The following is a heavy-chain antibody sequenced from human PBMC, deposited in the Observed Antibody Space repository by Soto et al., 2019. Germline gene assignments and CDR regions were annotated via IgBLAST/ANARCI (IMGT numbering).Heavy chain of an antibody. V-gene: IGHV5-51*01. D-gene: IGHD3-10*01. CDR3: ARMTSIGIGSFDI. J-gene: IGHJ3*02. Sequence: GESLKISCQGSGYSFTTYWIAWVRQMPGKGPKSIGIIFPEDSDTTYRPSFQGQVTMSADKSINTAYLSWNSLRASDSAIYYCARMTSIGIGSFDIWGQGTMVT. CDR1: GYSFTTYW. CDR2: IFPEDSDT.